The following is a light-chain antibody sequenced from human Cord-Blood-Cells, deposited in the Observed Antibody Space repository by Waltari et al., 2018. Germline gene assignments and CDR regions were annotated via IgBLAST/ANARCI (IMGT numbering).Light chain of an antibody. CDR2: GDN. J-gene: IGLJ3*02. CDR3: QSYDSSDRV. CDR1: SGTLASTH. V-gene: IGLV6-57*01. Sequence: FILTPPHSVSASPGKPLPSSLTRRSGTLASTHVPWHPQPPGSSPPPVIYGDNQRPFGVPGRFSGSVDSSSNSAPHTFSGLKTEDEADYYCQSYDSSDRVFGGGTKLTVL.